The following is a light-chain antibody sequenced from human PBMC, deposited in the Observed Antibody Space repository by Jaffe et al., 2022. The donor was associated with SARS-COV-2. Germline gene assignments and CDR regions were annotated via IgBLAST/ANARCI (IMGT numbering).Light chain of an antibody. CDR2: EVS. J-gene: IGLJ2*01. V-gene: IGLV2-14*01. Sequence: QSALTQPASVSGSPGQSITISCTGTSSDVGGYKYVSWYQQHPGKAPKLMIYEVSNRPSGVSNRFSGSKSGNTASLTISGLQAEDEAHYYCSSYTSSTSVVFGGGTKLTVL. CDR1: SSDVGGYKY. CDR3: SSYTSSTSVV.